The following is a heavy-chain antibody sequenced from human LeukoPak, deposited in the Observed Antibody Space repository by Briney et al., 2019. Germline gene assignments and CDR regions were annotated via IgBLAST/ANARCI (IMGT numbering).Heavy chain of an antibody. CDR2: ISGSGGST. J-gene: IGHJ4*02. D-gene: IGHD3-3*01. Sequence: GASLRLSRAASGFTFSSYAMSWVRQAPGKGLEWVSAISGSGGSTYYADSVKGRFTISRDNSKNTLYLQMNSLRAEDTAVYYCAKRPAGVVIVYYFDYWGQGTLVTVSS. CDR1: GFTFSSYA. CDR3: AKRPAGVVIVYYFDY. V-gene: IGHV3-23*01.